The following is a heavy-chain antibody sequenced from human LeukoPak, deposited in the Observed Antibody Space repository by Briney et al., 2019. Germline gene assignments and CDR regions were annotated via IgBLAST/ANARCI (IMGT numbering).Heavy chain of an antibody. CDR1: GGSFSGYY. CDR3: ARESNSNVDY. Sequence: SETLSLTCAVYGGSFSGYYWSWIRQPPGKGLEWIGEINHSGSTNYNPSLKSRVTMSVDTSKNQFSLKLSSVTAADTAVYYCARESNSNVDYWGQGTLVTVSS. CDR2: INHSGST. V-gene: IGHV4-34*01. J-gene: IGHJ4*02. D-gene: IGHD2/OR15-2a*01.